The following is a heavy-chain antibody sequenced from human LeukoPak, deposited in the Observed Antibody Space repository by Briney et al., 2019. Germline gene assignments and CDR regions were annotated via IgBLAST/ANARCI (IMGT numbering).Heavy chain of an antibody. D-gene: IGHD6-19*01. CDR1: GYTFISYG. Sequence: ASVKVSCKAAGYTFISYGINWVRQAPGPGLGWMGWSSPYNGNTNYAQKFQGRVTMTTDTSTSTVYMELRSLRSGDTAVYYCARGGNSGWRTPNDDYWGQGTLVTVSS. J-gene: IGHJ4*02. CDR3: ARGGNSGWRTPNDDY. V-gene: IGHV1-18*01. CDR2: SSPYNGNT.